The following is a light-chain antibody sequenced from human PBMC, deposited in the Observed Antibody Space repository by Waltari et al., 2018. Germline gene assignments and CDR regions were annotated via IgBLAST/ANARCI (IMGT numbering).Light chain of an antibody. CDR1: QSVFYSPNNKNY. CDR3: QQYYGSPFT. CDR2: WAS. Sequence: DIVMIQSPYSLAVSLGERDTTNCKSSQSVFYSPNNKNYLSWYQQKPGQPPKLLIYWASTRESGVPDRFSGSGSGKDFTLTISSLQAEDVALYFCQQYYGSPFTFGGGTKVEIK. J-gene: IGKJ4*01. V-gene: IGKV4-1*01.